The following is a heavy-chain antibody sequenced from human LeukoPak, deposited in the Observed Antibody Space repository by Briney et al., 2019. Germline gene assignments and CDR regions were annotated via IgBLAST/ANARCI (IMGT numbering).Heavy chain of an antibody. CDR1: GYTFTGYY. CDR2: INPNSGGT. D-gene: IGHD3-22*01. V-gene: IGHV1-2*02. J-gene: IGHJ6*03. Sequence: ASMKVSCKASGYTFTGYYMHWVRQAPGQGLEWMGWINPNSGGTNYAQKFQGRVTMTRDTSISTAYMELSRLRSDDTAVYYCARMGDHYDSSGYRNYHYYYMDVWGKGTTVTISS. CDR3: ARMGDHYDSSGYRNYHYYYMDV.